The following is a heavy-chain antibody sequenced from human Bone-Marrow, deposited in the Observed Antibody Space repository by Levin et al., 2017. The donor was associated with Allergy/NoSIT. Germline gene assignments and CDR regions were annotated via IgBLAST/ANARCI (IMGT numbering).Heavy chain of an antibody. Sequence: GESLKISCKVSGYTLTELSMHWVRQGHGKGLEWMGGFDPEQGETIYAQKYRGRVTMTEDPSTDTAYTELSRLISEDTAMYYCATGEFGQQLFDYWGQGTLVTVSS. V-gene: IGHV1-24*01. J-gene: IGHJ4*02. D-gene: IGHD6-13*01. CDR2: FDPEQGET. CDR3: ATGEFGQQLFDY. CDR1: GYTLTELS.